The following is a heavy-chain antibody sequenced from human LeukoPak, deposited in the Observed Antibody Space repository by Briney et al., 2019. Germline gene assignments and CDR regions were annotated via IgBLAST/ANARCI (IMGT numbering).Heavy chain of an antibody. V-gene: IGHV3-7*03. CDR2: INHNGNVN. Sequence: GGSLRLSCAPSGFTFSSYWMHWVRRAPGKGLEWVASINHNGNVNYYVDSVKGRFTISRDNAKNSLYLQMSNLRAEDTAVYFCARGGGLDVWGQGATVTVSS. D-gene: IGHD3-16*01. CDR3: ARGGGLDV. J-gene: IGHJ6*02. CDR1: GFTFSSYW.